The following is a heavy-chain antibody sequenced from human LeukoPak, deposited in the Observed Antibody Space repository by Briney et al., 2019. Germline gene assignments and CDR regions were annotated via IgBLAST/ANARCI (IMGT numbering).Heavy chain of an antibody. CDR1: GFTFSSYS. Sequence: GGSLRLSCAASGFTFSSYSMNWVRQAPGKGLEWVSYISSSSSTIYYADSVKGRFTISRDNAKNSLYLQMSSLRAEDTAVYYCARRYCSGGSCYSLDYWGQGTLVTVSS. V-gene: IGHV3-48*01. J-gene: IGHJ4*02. CDR3: ARRYCSGGSCYSLDY. CDR2: ISSSSSTI. D-gene: IGHD2-15*01.